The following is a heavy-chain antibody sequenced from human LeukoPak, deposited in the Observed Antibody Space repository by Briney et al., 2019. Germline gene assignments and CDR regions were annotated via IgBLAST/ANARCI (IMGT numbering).Heavy chain of an antibody. J-gene: IGHJ4*02. CDR2: ISGSGGST. D-gene: IGHD2-15*01. V-gene: IGHV3-23*01. CDR3: AKRYCRVGSCYYFDY. CDR1: GFTFSRYA. Sequence: GGSLRLSCAASGFTFSRYAMSWVRQAPGKGLEWVSAISGSGGSTYYADSVKGRFTISRDNSKNTLYLQMNSLRAEDTAVYYCAKRYCRVGSCYYFDYWGQGTLVTVSS.